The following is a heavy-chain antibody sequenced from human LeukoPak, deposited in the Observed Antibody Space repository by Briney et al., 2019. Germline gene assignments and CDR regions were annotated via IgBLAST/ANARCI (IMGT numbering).Heavy chain of an antibody. Sequence: SVKVSCKASGYTFTSYGISWVRQAPGQGLEWVGRVIPILGTANYAQRFQGRVTIIADKSTSTVYMELSSLTSEDTAMYYCARDGWMDVWGQGTTVTVSS. J-gene: IGHJ6*02. D-gene: IGHD2-15*01. V-gene: IGHV1-69*04. CDR1: GYTFTSYG. CDR3: ARDGWMDV. CDR2: VIPILGTA.